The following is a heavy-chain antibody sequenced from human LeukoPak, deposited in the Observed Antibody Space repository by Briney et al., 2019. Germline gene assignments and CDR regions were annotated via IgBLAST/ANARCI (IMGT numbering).Heavy chain of an antibody. J-gene: IGHJ4*02. D-gene: IGHD2-21*01. CDR2: IYHSGST. Sequence: SETLSLTCTVSGGSISSGGYYWSWIRQPPGKGLEWIGYIYHSGSTYYNPSLKSRVTISVDRSKNQFSLKLSSVTAADTAVYYCARGVGGERVDYWGQGTLVTVSS. CDR1: GGSISSGGYY. CDR3: ARGVGGERVDY. V-gene: IGHV4-30-2*01.